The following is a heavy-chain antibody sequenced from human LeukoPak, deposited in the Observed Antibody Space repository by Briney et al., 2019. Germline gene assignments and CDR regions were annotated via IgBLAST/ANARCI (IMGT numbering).Heavy chain of an antibody. Sequence: SETLSLTGTVSGGSISSSSYYWGWIRQPPGKGLEWIGSIYYSGSTYYNPSLKSRLTISVDTSKNQFSMKLTSVTAADTAVYYCARLNKPGWFDPWGQGTLVTVSS. CDR3: ARLNKPGWFDP. CDR2: IYYSGST. D-gene: IGHD1-14*01. CDR1: GGSISSSSYY. J-gene: IGHJ5*02. V-gene: IGHV4-39*01.